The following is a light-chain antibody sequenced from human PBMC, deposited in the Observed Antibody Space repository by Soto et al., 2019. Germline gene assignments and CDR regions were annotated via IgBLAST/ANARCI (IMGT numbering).Light chain of an antibody. CDR2: AAS. CDR3: QKYNSVPYT. J-gene: IGKJ2*01. Sequence: DIQMTQSPSSLSASVGDRVTITCRASQGISNYLAWYQQKPGKVPKLLIFAASTLQSGVPSRFSGSGSVTDFTLTISSLQPEDVATYYCQKYNSVPYTFGQGTKLEIK. V-gene: IGKV1-27*01. CDR1: QGISNY.